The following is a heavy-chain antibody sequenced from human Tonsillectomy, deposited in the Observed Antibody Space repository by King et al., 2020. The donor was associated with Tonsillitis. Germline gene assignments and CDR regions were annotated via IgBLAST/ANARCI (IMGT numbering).Heavy chain of an antibody. V-gene: IGHV3-43*02. CDR1: GFTFDDYA. Sequence: DVQLVESGGGVVQPGGSLRLSCAVSGFTFDDYAMHCVRQAPGKGLEGVSLITWDGDSTYYADSVKGRFTISSDNSKHSLYLQMNSLRTEDTAFYYCAKRYHYDRSGPLDYWGQGTLVTVSS. CDR2: ITWDGDST. J-gene: IGHJ4*02. CDR3: AKRYHYDRSGPLDY. D-gene: IGHD3-22*01.